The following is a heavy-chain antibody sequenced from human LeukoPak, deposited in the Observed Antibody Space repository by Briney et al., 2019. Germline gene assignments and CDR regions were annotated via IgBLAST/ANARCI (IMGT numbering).Heavy chain of an antibody. D-gene: IGHD5-18*01. CDR2: ISGSGGST. Sequence: PGGSLILSCAASGFTFSSYGMTWVRQAPGKGLEWVSAISGSGGSTYYADSVKGRFTISRDNSKNTLSLQMNSLRAEDTAVYYCAKAGSGYNFGGFVWGQGTLVTVSS. CDR1: GFTFSSYG. V-gene: IGHV3-23*01. CDR3: AKAGSGYNFGGFV. J-gene: IGHJ4*02.